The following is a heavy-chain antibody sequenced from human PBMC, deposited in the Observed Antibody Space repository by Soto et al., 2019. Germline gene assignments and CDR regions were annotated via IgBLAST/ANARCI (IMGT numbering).Heavy chain of an antibody. V-gene: IGHV4-59*01. D-gene: IGHD5-12*01. CDR3: ARDGGGYSGYDGPYYYYGMDV. J-gene: IGHJ6*02. CDR2: IYYSGST. CDR1: GGSISSYY. Sequence: PSETLSLTCTVSGGSISSYYWSWIRQPPGKRLEWIGYIYYSGSTNYNPSLESRVTISVDTSKNQFSLKLSSVTAADTAVYYCARDGGGYSGYDGPYYYYGMDVWGQGTTVTVSS.